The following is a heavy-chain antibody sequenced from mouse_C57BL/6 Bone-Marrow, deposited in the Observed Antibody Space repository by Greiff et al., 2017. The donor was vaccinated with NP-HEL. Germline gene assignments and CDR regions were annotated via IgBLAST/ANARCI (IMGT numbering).Heavy chain of an antibody. Sequence: EVQLQQSGPGLVKPSQSLSLTCSVTGYSITSGYYWNWIRQFPGNKLEWMGYLSYDGSNNYNPSLKNRISITRDTSKNQFFLKLNSVTTEDTATYYCARRGSIYYDYDYAMDYWGQGTSVTVSS. CDR2: LSYDGSN. CDR3: ARRGSIYYDYDYAMDY. D-gene: IGHD2-4*01. J-gene: IGHJ4*01. CDR1: GYSITSGYY. V-gene: IGHV3-6*01.